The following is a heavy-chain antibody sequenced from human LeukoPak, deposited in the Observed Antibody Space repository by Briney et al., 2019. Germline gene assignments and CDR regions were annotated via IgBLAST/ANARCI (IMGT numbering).Heavy chain of an antibody. D-gene: IGHD6-19*01. CDR1: GFTFSTYS. V-gene: IGHV3-23*05. CDR2: IYNSGSRT. Sequence: PGGSLRLSCAASGFTFSTYSMTWVRQAPGKGLEWVSSIYNSGSRTSYGDSVKGRFTVSRDNSKNTLYLQMNSLRAEDTAVYYCAKDVAPDSGWDLDYWGQGTLVTVSS. J-gene: IGHJ4*02. CDR3: AKDVAPDSGWDLDY.